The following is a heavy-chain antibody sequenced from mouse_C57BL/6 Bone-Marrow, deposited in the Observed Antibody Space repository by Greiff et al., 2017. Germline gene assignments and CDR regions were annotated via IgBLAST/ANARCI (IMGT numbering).Heavy chain of an antibody. J-gene: IGHJ2*01. D-gene: IGHD1-1*01. CDR2: IYPRSGNT. Sequence: QVQLQQSGAELARPGASVKLSCKASGYTFTSYGISWVKQRTGQGLEWIGEIYPRSGNTYYNEKFKGKATLTADKSSSTAYMELRRLTSEDSAVYFCARWSRRNYYGSSLDYWGQGTTLTVSS. CDR3: ARWSRRNYYGSSLDY. V-gene: IGHV1-81*01. CDR1: GYTFTSYG.